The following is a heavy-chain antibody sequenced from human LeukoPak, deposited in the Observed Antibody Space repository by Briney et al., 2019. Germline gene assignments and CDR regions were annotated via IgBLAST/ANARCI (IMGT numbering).Heavy chain of an antibody. CDR1: GFTFSSYA. Sequence: GGSLRLSCAASGFTFSSYAMSWVRQAPEKGLEWVSAISDNGGSTNYADSVKGRFTTFRDNSKNTLYLQMNSLRAEDTAVYYCAKDAYYYGSGWWGQGTLVTVSS. V-gene: IGHV3-23*01. CDR2: ISDNGGST. J-gene: IGHJ4*02. CDR3: AKDAYYYGSGW. D-gene: IGHD3-10*01.